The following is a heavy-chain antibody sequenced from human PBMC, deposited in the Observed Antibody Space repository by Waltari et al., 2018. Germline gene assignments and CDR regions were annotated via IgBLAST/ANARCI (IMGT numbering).Heavy chain of an antibody. V-gene: IGHV5-51*01. D-gene: IGHD3-16*01. CDR3: ARRYPNYGDVFDI. CDR2: IYPRDSET. CDR1: GYSFTTYW. J-gene: IGHJ3*02. Sequence: EVQLLQSGPEVKKPGESLKISCKGSGYSFTTYWIGWVRQMPGRGPEWMGMIYPRDSETTYSPSSEGQATMSVDKSISTAYLRWNSLKVSDTAMYYCARRYPNYGDVFDIWGQGTMVTVSS.